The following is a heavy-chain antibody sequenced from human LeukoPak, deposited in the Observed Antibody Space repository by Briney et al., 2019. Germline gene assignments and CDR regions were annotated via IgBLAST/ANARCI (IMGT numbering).Heavy chain of an antibody. D-gene: IGHD4-17*01. V-gene: IGHV3-15*01. J-gene: IGHJ4*02. Sequence: GGSLRLSCAASGFTFSNAWMSWVRQAPGKGLEWVGRIKSKTDGGTTDYAAPVKGRFTISRDDSKNTLYLQMNSLKTEDTAVYYCTTPSEYGDYEGFDYWGQGTVVTVSS. CDR1: GFTFSNAW. CDR2: IKSKTDGGTT. CDR3: TTPSEYGDYEGFDY.